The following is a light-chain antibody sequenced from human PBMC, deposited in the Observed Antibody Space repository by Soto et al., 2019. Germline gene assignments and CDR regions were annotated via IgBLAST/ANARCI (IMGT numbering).Light chain of an antibody. V-gene: IGKV1-39*01. CDR1: QSISNY. CDR3: QQSYNTPDT. Sequence: DIQMTQSPSSLSASVGDRVTITCRASQSISNYLNWYQQKPGKAPKLLIYAAYSLQGGVPARFSGSGSGTDFTLTISSLQPEDFATYYCQQSYNTPDTVGPGTKVDIK. J-gene: IGKJ3*01. CDR2: AAY.